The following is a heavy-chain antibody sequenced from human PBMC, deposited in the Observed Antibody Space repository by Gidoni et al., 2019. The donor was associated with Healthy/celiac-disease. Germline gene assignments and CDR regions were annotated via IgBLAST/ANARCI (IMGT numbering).Heavy chain of an antibody. Sequence: QVQLVESGGGVVQPGRSLRLSCAASGFTVSRYGRNWVRQAPGQGLELVAVIWYDGSNKYYADSVKGRFTISRDNSKNTLYLQMNSLRAEDTAVYYCARDSTAVSISFIDYWGQGTLVTVSS. CDR1: GFTVSRYG. V-gene: IGHV3-33*01. J-gene: IGHJ4*02. CDR3: ARDSTAVSISFIDY. CDR2: IWYDGSNK. D-gene: IGHD1-20*01.